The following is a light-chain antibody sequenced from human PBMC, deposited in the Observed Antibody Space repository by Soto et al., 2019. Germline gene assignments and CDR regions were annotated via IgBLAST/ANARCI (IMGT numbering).Light chain of an antibody. CDR3: SSYTSSSTYV. V-gene: IGLV2-18*02. Sequence: QSALTQPPSVSGSPGQSVTISCTGTSSDVGSYNRVSWYQQPPGTAPKLIIYEVSNRPSGVPDRFSGPKSGNTASLTISGLQAEDEADYYCSSYTSSSTYVFGTGTKLTVL. CDR1: SSDVGSYNR. CDR2: EVS. J-gene: IGLJ1*01.